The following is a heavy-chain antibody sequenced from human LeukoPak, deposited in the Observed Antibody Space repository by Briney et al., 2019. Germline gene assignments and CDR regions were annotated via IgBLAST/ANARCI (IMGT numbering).Heavy chain of an antibody. CDR3: ARESGSYSYYYYMDV. V-gene: IGHV1-2*02. J-gene: IGHJ6*03. CDR2: INPNSGGT. D-gene: IGHD1-26*01. CDR1: GYTFTGYY. Sequence: GASVKVSCKASGYTFTGYYMHWVRQAPGQGLEWMGWINPNSGGTNYAQKFQGRVTMTRDTSISTAYMELSRLRSDDTAVYYCARESGSYSYYYYMDVWGKGTTVTVSS.